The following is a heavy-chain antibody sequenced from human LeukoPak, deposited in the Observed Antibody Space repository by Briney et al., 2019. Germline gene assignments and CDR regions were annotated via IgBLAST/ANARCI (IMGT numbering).Heavy chain of an antibody. Sequence: ASVKVSCKASGYTFTGYYMHWVRQAPGQGLEWMGWINPNSGGTNYAQKFQGWVTMTRDTSISTAYMELSRLRSDDTALYYCTRDPGPNYYDSSWPFDYWGQGTLVTVSS. D-gene: IGHD3-22*01. J-gene: IGHJ4*02. CDR2: INPNSGGT. V-gene: IGHV1-2*04. CDR1: GYTFTGYY. CDR3: TRDPGPNYYDSSWPFDY.